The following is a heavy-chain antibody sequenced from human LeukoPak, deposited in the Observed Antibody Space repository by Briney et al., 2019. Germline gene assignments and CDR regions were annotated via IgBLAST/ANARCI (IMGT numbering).Heavy chain of an antibody. CDR2: ISSSSSYI. J-gene: IGHJ3*02. CDR1: GFTFNNAW. V-gene: IGHV3-21*04. CDR3: AKSYDSSGYYDDAFDI. D-gene: IGHD3-22*01. Sequence: GGSLRLSCAASGFTFNNAWMRWVRQAPGKGLEWVSSISSSSSYIYYADSVKGRFTISRDNAKNSLYLQMNSLRAEDTAVYYCAKSYDSSGYYDDAFDIWGQGTMVTVSS.